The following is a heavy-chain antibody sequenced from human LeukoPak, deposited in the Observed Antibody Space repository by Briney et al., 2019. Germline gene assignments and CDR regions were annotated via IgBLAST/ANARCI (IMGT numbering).Heavy chain of an antibody. V-gene: IGHV3-7*01. CDR1: GFSFSRYW. CDR3: ASSPSATFGGVIVMDDYYYYMDV. Sequence: GGSLRLSCAASGFSFSRYWMNWVRQAPGKGLEWVASINQDESANFYVDSVKGRFTISRDNAKNSLYLQMNSLRAEDTAVYYCASSPSATFGGVIVMDDYYYYMDVWGKGTTVTVSS. D-gene: IGHD3-16*02. CDR2: INQDESAN. J-gene: IGHJ6*03.